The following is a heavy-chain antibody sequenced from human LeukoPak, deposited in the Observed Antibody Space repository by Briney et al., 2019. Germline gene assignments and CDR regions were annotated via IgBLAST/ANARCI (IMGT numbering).Heavy chain of an antibody. CDR2: MNPNSGNT. J-gene: IGHJ6*02. V-gene: IGHV1-8*02. D-gene: IGHD6-6*01. CDR3: ASYSSSSLYYYYGMAV. CDR1: GYTFTSYD. Sequence: ASVKVSCKASGYTFTSYDINWVRQATGQGLEWMGWMNPNSGNTGYAQKFQGRVTMTRNTSISTAYMELSSLRSEDTAVYYCASYSSSSLYYYYGMAVWGQGTTVTVSS.